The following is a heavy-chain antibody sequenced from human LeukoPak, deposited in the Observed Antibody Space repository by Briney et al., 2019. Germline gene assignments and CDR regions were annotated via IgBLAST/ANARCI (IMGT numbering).Heavy chain of an antibody. CDR2: ISVSGAST. CDR3: AKGPGAGSVKNYFDY. V-gene: IGHV3-23*01. J-gene: IGHJ4*02. CDR1: GFTFSSYV. D-gene: IGHD6-19*01. Sequence: PGGSLRLSCVASGFTFSSYVMSWVRQAPGKGLEWVSGISVSGASTYYGDSVKGRFTISRDNSRNILFLQMNSLRAEDTALYYCAKGPGAGSVKNYFDYWGQGTLVTVSS.